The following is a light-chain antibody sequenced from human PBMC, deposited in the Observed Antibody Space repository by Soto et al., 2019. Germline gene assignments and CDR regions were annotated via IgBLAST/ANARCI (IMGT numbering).Light chain of an antibody. CDR3: QQLNNYPRT. CDR2: AAS. CDR1: QSINNY. Sequence: LTKNKDTLSLSPGERATLSCRASQSINNYLNWYQQKPGKAPNLLIYAASSLQSGVPSRFSGSGSGTEFTLTISNLQPEDFATYYCQQLNNYPRTSGQGSNVDVK. J-gene: IGKJ1*01. V-gene: IGKV1-9*01.